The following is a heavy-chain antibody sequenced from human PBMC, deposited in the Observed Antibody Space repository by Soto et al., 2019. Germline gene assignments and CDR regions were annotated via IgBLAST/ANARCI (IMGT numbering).Heavy chain of an antibody. J-gene: IGHJ4*02. CDR2: ISYDGNVA. CDR1: GFTFSNYG. CDR3: AKEGPITTGYFDY. Sequence: QVQLVESGGGVVQPGRSLRLSCAASGFTFSNYGMHWVRQAPGKGLEWVIVISYDGNVAYYADSVKGRFTISRDNSKNTLYLQMNSLRTEDTAMYYCAKEGPITTGYFDYWGQGTLVTVSS. V-gene: IGHV3-30*18.